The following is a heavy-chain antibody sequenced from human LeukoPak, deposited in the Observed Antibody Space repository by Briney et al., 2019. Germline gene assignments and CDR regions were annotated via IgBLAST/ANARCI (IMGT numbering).Heavy chain of an antibody. J-gene: IGHJ4*02. CDR2: ISSSSSTI. CDR3: ARDNKIEVGATN. V-gene: IGHV3-48*01. D-gene: IGHD1-26*01. CDR1: GFSFGSSA. Sequence: GGSLRLSCAASGFSFGSSAMNWVRQAPGKGLEWVSYISSSSSTICYADSVKGRFTISRDNAKNSLYLQMNSLRAEDTAVYYCARDNKIEVGATNWGQGTLVTVSS.